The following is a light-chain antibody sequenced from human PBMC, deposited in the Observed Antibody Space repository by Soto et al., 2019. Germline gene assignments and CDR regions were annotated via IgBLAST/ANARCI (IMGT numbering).Light chain of an antibody. Sequence: DIQMTQSPSSLSASVVDRFTITFHASQYTSNYLHLYQQKPGKAPKLLTYAASSLQSGVPSRFSGSGSGTDFTLTSSILQPEDFATYYCQQSYSTPWTFGQGTKVDI. CDR3: QQSYSTPWT. CDR2: AAS. J-gene: IGKJ1*01. V-gene: IGKV1-39*01. CDR1: QYTSNY.